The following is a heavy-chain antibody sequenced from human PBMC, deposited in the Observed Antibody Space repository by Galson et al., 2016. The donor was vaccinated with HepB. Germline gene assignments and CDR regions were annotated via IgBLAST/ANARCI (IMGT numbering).Heavy chain of an antibody. CDR3: ARQTMIVHRYFDY. V-gene: IGHV4-39*01. Sequence: SETLSLTCTVSGGSISSGYYWGWIRQPPGKGLEWIGNIYYSGTTNYNPSLNSRVTISVDASKNQFSLNLTSMTAADTAVYYCARQTMIVHRYFDYWGQGTLVTVSS. J-gene: IGHJ4*02. CDR2: IYYSGTT. CDR1: GGSISSGYY. D-gene: IGHD3-22*01.